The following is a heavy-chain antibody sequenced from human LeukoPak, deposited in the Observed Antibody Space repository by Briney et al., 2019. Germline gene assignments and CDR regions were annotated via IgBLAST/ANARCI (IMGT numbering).Heavy chain of an antibody. V-gene: IGHV3-48*03. CDR3: STGATVTYYFDH. D-gene: IGHD4-17*01. CDR1: GFTFSDYE. CDR2: ISTGGRTV. J-gene: IGHJ4*02. Sequence: PGGSLRLSCAASGFTFSDYEMNWVRQAPGKGLEWLSYISTGGRTVKYADSVKGRFTISRDNARSSLFLQMSNLRVEATAVFFCSTGATVTYYFDHWCQGALVAVSS.